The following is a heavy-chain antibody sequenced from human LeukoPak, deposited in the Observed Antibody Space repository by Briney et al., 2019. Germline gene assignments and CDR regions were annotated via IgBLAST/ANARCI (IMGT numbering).Heavy chain of an antibody. CDR2: IRTTAEGAKYA. J-gene: IGHJ4*02. Sequence: AGGSLRLSCATSGFSFTDYPMNWVRQAPEKGLEWISNIRTTAEGAKYAYYADSVKGRVTISRDDGKNTLYLHMNSLRDDDTAVYYCATDQRYAFDYWGQGSLVTVSS. CDR1: GFSFTDYP. CDR3: ATDQRYAFDY. V-gene: IGHV3-48*02. D-gene: IGHD3-9*01.